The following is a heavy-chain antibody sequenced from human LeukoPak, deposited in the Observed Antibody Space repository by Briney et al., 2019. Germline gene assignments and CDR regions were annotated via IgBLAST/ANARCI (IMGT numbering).Heavy chain of an antibody. Sequence: GGSLRLSCAASGFTFSSYSMNWVRQAPGKGLEWVSSISSSSSYIYYAGSVKGRFTISRDNSRNTLYLQMNSLRAEDTAVYYCAKDAVGATAYYFDYWGQGTLVTVSS. CDR1: GFTFSSYS. J-gene: IGHJ4*02. CDR2: ISSSSSYI. V-gene: IGHV3-21*04. D-gene: IGHD1-26*01. CDR3: AKDAVGATAYYFDY.